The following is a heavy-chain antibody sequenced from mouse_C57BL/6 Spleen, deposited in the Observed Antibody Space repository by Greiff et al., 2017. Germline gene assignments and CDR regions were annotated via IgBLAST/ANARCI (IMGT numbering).Heavy chain of an antibody. CDR2: ISSGSSTI. V-gene: IGHV5-17*01. CDR3: GRRTVVATGAMDD. Sequence: EVQLQQSGGGLVKPGGSLKLSCAASGFTFSDYGMHWVRQAPEKGLEWVAYISSGSSTIYYADTVKGRFTISRDNAKNTMFLQMTSRRSEDTATYYYGRRTVVATGAMDDWGQGTSVTVSS. J-gene: IGHJ4*01. CDR1: GFTFSDYG. D-gene: IGHD1-1*01.